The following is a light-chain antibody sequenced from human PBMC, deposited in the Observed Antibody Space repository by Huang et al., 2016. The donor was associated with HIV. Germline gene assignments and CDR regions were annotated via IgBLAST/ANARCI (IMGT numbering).Light chain of an antibody. V-gene: IGKV4-1*01. Sequence: DIVMTQSPDSLAVSLGERATINCKVSQSVLYSSNNKNCLAWYQQKPGQPPKLLIYWASTRESGVPDRFSGSGSGTEFTLTISSLQAEDVAVYYCHQYYNTPYTFGQGTKLEIK. CDR3: HQYYNTPYT. J-gene: IGKJ2*01. CDR1: QSVLYSSNNKNC. CDR2: WAS.